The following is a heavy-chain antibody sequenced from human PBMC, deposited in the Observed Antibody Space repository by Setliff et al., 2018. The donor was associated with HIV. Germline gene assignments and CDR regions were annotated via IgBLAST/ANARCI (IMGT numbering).Heavy chain of an antibody. J-gene: IGHJ5*02. CDR3: ARNVGGLRSAVNWFDP. CDR2: ISSSGST. V-gene: IGHV4-59*08. Sequence: SETLSLTCSVSGVSISNYYWSWIRQPPGKGLEWIGVISSSGSTNYNPSLKSRVTISVDTSKNQFSLKLNSVIAADTAVYYCARNVGGLRSAVNWFDPWGQGTLVTVSS. CDR1: GVSISNYY. D-gene: IGHD4-17*01.